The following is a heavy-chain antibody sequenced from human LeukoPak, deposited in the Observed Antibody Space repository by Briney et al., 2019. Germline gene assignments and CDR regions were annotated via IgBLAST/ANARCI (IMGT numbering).Heavy chain of an antibody. CDR2: INHSGST. V-gene: IGHV4-34*01. Sequence: SETLSLTCAVYGGSFSGYYWSWIRQPPGKGLEWIGEINHSGSTNYNPSLKSRVTISVDTSKNQFSLKLSSVTAADTAVYYCARDDSSSSGGWFDPWGQGTLVTVSS. D-gene: IGHD6-6*01. CDR1: GGSFSGYY. J-gene: IGHJ5*02. CDR3: ARDDSSSSGGWFDP.